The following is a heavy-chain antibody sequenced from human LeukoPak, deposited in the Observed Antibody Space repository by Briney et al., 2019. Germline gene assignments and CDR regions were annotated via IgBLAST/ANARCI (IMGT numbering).Heavy chain of an antibody. CDR3: TRDRSASGSQNY. D-gene: IGHD1-26*01. V-gene: IGHV1-18*01. CDR1: GYTFTSYG. Sequence: ASVKVSCKTSGYTFTSYGIGWVRQAPGKGLEWMAWISPYNGNTNYAQKLQGRVTVTTDTSTTTAYMELRSLRSDDTAMYYCTRDRSASGSQNYWGQGTLVTVSS. J-gene: IGHJ4*02. CDR2: ISPYNGNT.